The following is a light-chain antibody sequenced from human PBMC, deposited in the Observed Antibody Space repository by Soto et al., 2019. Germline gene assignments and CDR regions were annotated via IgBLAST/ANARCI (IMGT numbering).Light chain of an antibody. J-gene: IGKJ3*01. CDR3: QTYSSGPV. Sequence: DIQMTQSPTSLSASVGDRVTITCRASQGIRNFVAWYQQKPGKAPKLLIYAASTLQSGVPSRFSGSGAGTDFTLTINSLQPEDVATYPCQTYSSGPVVGPGTKVEIK. CDR2: AAS. V-gene: IGKV1-27*01. CDR1: QGIRNF.